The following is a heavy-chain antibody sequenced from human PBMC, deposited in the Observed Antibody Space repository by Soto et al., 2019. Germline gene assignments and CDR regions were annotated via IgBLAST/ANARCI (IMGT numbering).Heavy chain of an antibody. CDR3: ARGMGQPLDY. CDR1: GYTFTSYD. J-gene: IGHJ4*02. CDR2: ISTYNGNT. D-gene: IGHD3-16*01. V-gene: IGHV1-18*01. Sequence: QVQLVQCGAEVKKPGASVKVSCKASGYTFTSYDISWVRQAPGQGLAWMGWISTYNGNTNYAQKLQGRVTMTTDTSTSTACMELRTLRSADTALYYGARGMGQPLDYWGQGTLVTVSS.